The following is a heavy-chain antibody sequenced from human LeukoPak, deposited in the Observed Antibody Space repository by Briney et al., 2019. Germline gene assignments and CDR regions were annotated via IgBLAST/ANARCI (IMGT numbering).Heavy chain of an antibody. J-gene: IGHJ4*02. CDR1: GYTFTSYG. CDR2: ISAYNGNT. CDR3: ARGTMAIPPDY. V-gene: IGHV1-18*01. D-gene: IGHD2-21*01. Sequence: GASVKVSRKASGYTFTSYGISWVRQAPGQGLEWMGWISAYNGNTNYAQKHQGGVTMTTDTSTSTAYMELRSLRSDDTAVYYCARGTMAIPPDYWGQGTLVTVSS.